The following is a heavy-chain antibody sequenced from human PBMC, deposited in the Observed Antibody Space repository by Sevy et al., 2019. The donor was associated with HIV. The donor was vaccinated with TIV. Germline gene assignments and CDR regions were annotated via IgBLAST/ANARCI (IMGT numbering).Heavy chain of an antibody. CDR2: IIPIFGTA. D-gene: IGHD3-22*01. J-gene: IGHJ3*02. CDR3: AQGAVLYYYDSSGYYGNDAFDI. CDR1: GGTFSSYA. Sequence: ASVKVSCKASGGTFSSYAISWVRQAPGQGLEWMGGIIPIFGTANYAQKFQGRVTITADKSTSTAYMELGSLRSEDTAVYYCAQGAVLYYYDSSGYYGNDAFDIWGQGTMVTVSS. V-gene: IGHV1-69*06.